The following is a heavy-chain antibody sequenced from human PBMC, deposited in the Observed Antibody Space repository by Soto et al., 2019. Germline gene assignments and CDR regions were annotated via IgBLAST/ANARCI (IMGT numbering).Heavy chain of an antibody. CDR1: GFTFSSYS. J-gene: IGHJ6*03. CDR3: ARGQSSSSSYYYMDV. CDR2: ISSSSSYI. D-gene: IGHD6-6*01. V-gene: IGHV3-21*01. Sequence: GGSLRLSCAASGFTFSSYSMNWVRQAPGKGLEWVSSISSSSSYIYYADSVKGRFTISRDNAKNSLYLQMNSLRAEDTAVYYCARGQSSSSSYYYMDVWGKGTTVTVAS.